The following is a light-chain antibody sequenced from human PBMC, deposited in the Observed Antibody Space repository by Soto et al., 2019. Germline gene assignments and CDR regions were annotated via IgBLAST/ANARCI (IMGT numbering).Light chain of an antibody. CDR3: MQGTHWPWT. J-gene: IGKJ1*01. V-gene: IGKV2-30*02. Sequence: DVVITQSPRSLPVTLGQPASISCRSNQSLVHSDGIAYFSWFQQRPGRSPRRLIYKVSNRDSGVPARFSGSGSGTDFALKISRVEAEDVGVYYCMQGTHWPWTFGQGTKVDIK. CDR2: KVS. CDR1: QSLVHSDGIAY.